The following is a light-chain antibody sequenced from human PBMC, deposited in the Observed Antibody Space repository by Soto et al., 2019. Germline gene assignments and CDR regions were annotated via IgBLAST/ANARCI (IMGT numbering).Light chain of an antibody. Sequence: EIVMTQSPATLSVSPGESVTLSCRASQSVSGNLAWYQQKPGQAPRLLIYGASTRATGVSARFSGSGSGTEFALTISSLQPEDFAIYYCHQRQSWPRTFGQGTKVDIK. CDR2: GAS. CDR1: QSVSGN. CDR3: HQRQSWPRT. V-gene: IGKV3-15*01. J-gene: IGKJ1*01.